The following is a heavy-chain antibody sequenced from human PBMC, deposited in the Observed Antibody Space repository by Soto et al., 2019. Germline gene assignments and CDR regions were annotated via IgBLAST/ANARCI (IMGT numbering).Heavy chain of an antibody. Sequence: QITLKESGPTLVKPTQTLTLTCTFSGFSLSTSGVGVGWIRQPPGKALEWLALIYWDDDKRYSPSLKSRLTITKDTSKNQVVLTMTNMDPVDTATYYCAHRGYYDSSGYYRIDYWGQGTLVTVSS. V-gene: IGHV2-5*02. D-gene: IGHD3-22*01. CDR2: IYWDDDK. J-gene: IGHJ4*02. CDR1: GFSLSTSGVG. CDR3: AHRGYYDSSGYYRIDY.